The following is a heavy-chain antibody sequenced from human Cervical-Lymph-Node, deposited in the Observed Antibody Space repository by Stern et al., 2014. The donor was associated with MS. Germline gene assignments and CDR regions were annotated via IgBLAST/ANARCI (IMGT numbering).Heavy chain of an antibody. D-gene: IGHD3-10*01. CDR2: IKSKTDGGTT. Sequence: EVQLVESGGGLVKPGGSLRLSCEASGFTFSNAWMSWVRQAPGKGLEWGGRIKSKTDGGTTDYAAPVKGRFTISRDDSKNTLYLQMNSLKTEDTAVYYCTTDRYGSDPWGQGTLVTVSS. J-gene: IGHJ5*02. CDR1: GFTFSNAW. V-gene: IGHV3-15*01. CDR3: TTDRYGSDP.